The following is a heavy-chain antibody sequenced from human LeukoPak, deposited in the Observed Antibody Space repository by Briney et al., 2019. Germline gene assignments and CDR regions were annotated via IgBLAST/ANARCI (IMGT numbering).Heavy chain of an antibody. D-gene: IGHD3-16*01. CDR1: GGSISSSSYY. J-gene: IGHJ6*03. CDR3: ARGRGRMITFGETKHYYYYMDV. CDR2: IHYSGST. Sequence: PSETLSLTCTVSGGSISSSSYYWGWIRQPPGKGLEWIGSIHYSGSTNYNPSLKSRVTISVDTSKNQFSLKLSSVTAADTAVYYCARGRGRMITFGETKHYYYYMDVWGKGTTVTVSS. V-gene: IGHV4-39*07.